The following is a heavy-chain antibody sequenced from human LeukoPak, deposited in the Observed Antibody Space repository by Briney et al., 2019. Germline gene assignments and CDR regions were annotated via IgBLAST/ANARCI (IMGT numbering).Heavy chain of an antibody. CDR3: ARGGVNPVDH. D-gene: IGHD1-14*01. J-gene: IGHJ4*02. CDR2: MNEYSTTI. Sequence: GGSLRLSCAASGFPFNSFWMHWVRQAPGKGLVWVSNMNEYSTTIRYADSVNGRFTISRDNPKTILYLQMNNLRAEDTAMYFCARGGVNPVDHWGQGTLVTVSS. CDR1: GFPFNSFW. V-gene: IGHV3-74*01.